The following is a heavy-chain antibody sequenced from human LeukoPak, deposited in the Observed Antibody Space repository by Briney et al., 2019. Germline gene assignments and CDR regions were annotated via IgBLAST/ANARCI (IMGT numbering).Heavy chain of an antibody. CDR1: GFTFSSYA. V-gene: IGHV3-23*01. D-gene: IGHD1-26*01. J-gene: IGHJ4*02. CDR3: AKVIARGELPASTYFDY. Sequence: PGGSLRLSCAASGFTFSSYAMSWVRQAPGKGLEWVSAISGSGGSTYYADSVKGRFTISRDNSKNTLYLQMNSLRAEDTAVYYCAKVIARGELPASTYFDYWGQGTLVTVSS. CDR2: ISGSGGST.